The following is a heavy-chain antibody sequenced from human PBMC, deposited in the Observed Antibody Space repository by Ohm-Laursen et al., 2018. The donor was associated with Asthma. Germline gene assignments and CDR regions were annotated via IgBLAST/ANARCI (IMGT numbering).Heavy chain of an antibody. CDR3: AKDSAYKGVTVY. CDR1: GFTFSSYA. D-gene: IGHD2-21*02. CDR2: ISGSGGST. V-gene: IGHV3-23*01. J-gene: IGHJ4*02. Sequence: GSLRLSCTASGFTFSSYAMSWVRQAPGKGLEWVSAISGSGGSTYYADSVKGRFTISRDNSKNTLYLQMNSLRAEDTAVYDCAKDSAYKGVTVYWGQGTLVTVSS.